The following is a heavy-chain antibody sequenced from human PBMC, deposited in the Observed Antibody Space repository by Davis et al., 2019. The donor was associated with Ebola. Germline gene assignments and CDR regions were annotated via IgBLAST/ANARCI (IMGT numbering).Heavy chain of an antibody. Sequence: GESLKISCKGSGYSFTSYWISWVRQMPGKGLEWMGRIDPSDSYTNYSPSFQGHVTISADKSISTAYLQWSSLKASDTAMYYCARAGYCSSTSCYWYYYYMDVWGKGTTVTVSS. CDR1: GYSFTSYW. D-gene: IGHD2-2*01. CDR2: IDPSDSYT. J-gene: IGHJ6*03. V-gene: IGHV5-10-1*01. CDR3: ARAGYCSSTSCYWYYYYMDV.